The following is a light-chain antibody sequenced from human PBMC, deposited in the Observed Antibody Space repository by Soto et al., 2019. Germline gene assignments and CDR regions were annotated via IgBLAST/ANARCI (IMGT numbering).Light chain of an antibody. CDR2: AAS. V-gene: IGKV1-27*01. J-gene: IGKJ3*01. Sequence: DIQMTQSPTSLSASVGDRVTITCRASQGIRNFVAWYQQKPGKAPKLLIYAASTLQSGVPSRFSGSASGTDFTLTINSLQPEVVATYSCQKYSSVPVFGPGTKVEIK. CDR1: QGIRNF. CDR3: QKYSSVPV.